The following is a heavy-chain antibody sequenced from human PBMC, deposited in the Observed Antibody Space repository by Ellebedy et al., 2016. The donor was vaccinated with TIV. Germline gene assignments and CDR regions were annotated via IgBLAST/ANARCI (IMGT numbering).Heavy chain of an antibody. V-gene: IGHV3-7*01. D-gene: IGHD6-19*01. CDR2: IKQEGYEQ. CDR1: GFTFSSYW. J-gene: IGHJ4*02. Sequence: PGGSLRLSCVASGFTFSSYWMSWVRQATGKGLEWVASIKQEGYEQSYVDSVEGRFTISRDNAKNSLYLQMISLRAEDTAVYYCARDQGWAVPGSTRFDYWGQGTLVTVSS. CDR3: ARDQGWAVPGSTRFDY.